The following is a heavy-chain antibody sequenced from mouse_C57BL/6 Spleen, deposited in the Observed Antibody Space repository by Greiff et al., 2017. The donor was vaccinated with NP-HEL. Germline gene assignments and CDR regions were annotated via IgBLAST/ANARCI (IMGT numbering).Heavy chain of an antibody. J-gene: IGHJ3*01. CDR1: GYAFSSYW. CDR2: IYPGDGDT. D-gene: IGHD1-1*01. V-gene: IGHV1-80*01. CDR3: ARATTVEAWFAY. Sequence: QVQLQQSGAELVKPGASVKISCKASGYAFSSYWMNWVKQRPGKGLEWIGQIYPGDGDTNYNGKFKGKATLTADKSSSTAYMQLSSLTSEDSAVYFCARATTVEAWFAYWGQGTLVTVSA.